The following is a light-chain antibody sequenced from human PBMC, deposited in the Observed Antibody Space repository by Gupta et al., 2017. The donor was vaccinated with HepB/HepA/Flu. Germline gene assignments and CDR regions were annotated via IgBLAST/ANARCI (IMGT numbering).Light chain of an antibody. Sequence: IVLTQTPLSSPLTLGQPASISCRSSQILVHSDGNTYLGWLQQRPGQPPILLIHKVSSRFSGLPDRFSGSGARTYFTLESSMVEAEDVGVYCCKQSTQSPRIIFGQGTQLEIK. V-gene: IGKV2-24*01. CDR1: QILVHSDGNTY. CDR2: KVS. J-gene: IGKJ5*01. CDR3: KQSTQSPRII.